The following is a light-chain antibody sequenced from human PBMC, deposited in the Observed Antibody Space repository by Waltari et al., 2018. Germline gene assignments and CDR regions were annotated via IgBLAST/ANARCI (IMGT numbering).Light chain of an antibody. J-gene: IGKJ4*01. Sequence: EIVMTQSPATLSVSPGDSATLSFSASQSVSSNLAWYQQKPGQAPRLLIYGASTRATGIPARFSGSGSGTEFTLTISSLQSEDFAVYYCQQYNNWPPAFGGGTKVEIK. V-gene: IGKV3-15*01. CDR1: QSVSSN. CDR3: QQYNNWPPA. CDR2: GAS.